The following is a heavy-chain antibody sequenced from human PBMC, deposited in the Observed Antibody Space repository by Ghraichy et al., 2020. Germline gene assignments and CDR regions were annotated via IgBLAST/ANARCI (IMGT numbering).Heavy chain of an antibody. J-gene: IGHJ2*01. V-gene: IGHV3-21*01. CDR1: GFTFSSYS. CDR2: ISSSSSYI. Sequence: GESLNISCAASGFTFSSYSMNWVRQAPGKGLEWVSSISSSSSYIYYADSVKGRFTISRDNAKNSLYLQMNSLRAEDTAVYYCARAYPGYSSSWYAYWYFDLWGRGTLVTVSS. D-gene: IGHD6-13*01. CDR3: ARAYPGYSSSWYAYWYFDL.